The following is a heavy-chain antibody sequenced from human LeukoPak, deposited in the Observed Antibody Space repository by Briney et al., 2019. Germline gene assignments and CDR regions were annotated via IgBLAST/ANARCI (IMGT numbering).Heavy chain of an antibody. D-gene: IGHD7-27*01. CDR1: GFTFSTYT. Sequence: GGSLRLSCVASGFTFSTYTMYWVRHPPGKRLEWVSIIGSSGGGIHYADSVKGRFTISRDNSKNALYLQMNSLRVEDTAVYYCAIDPNWGTHSWGQGVLVTVSS. J-gene: IGHJ4*02. CDR3: AIDPNWGTHS. CDR2: IGSSGGGI. V-gene: IGHV3-23*01.